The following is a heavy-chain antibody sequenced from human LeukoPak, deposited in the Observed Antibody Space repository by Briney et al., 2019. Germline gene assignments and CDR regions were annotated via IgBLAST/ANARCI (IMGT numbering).Heavy chain of an antibody. D-gene: IGHD6-6*01. Sequence: SETLSLTCTVSGGSISSYYWSWIRQPPGKGLEWIGYIYTSGSTNYNPSLKSRVTTSVDTSKNQFSLKLSSVTAADTAVYYCARRLQSSSSGSYYYYYYMDVWGKGTTVTVSS. V-gene: IGHV4-4*09. CDR3: ARRLQSSSSGSYYYYYYMDV. J-gene: IGHJ6*03. CDR2: IYTSGST. CDR1: GGSISSYY.